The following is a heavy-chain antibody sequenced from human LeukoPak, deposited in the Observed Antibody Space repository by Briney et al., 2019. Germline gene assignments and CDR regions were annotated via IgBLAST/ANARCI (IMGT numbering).Heavy chain of an antibody. V-gene: IGHV3-48*01. D-gene: IGHD2-2*01. CDR2: ISSSSSTI. CDR3: ARGRGVPAAPVYYMDV. CDR1: GFTFSEYA. J-gene: IGHJ6*03. Sequence: GGSLRLSCAASGFTFSEYAMHWVRQAPGKGLEWVSYISSSSSTIYYADSVKGRFTISRDNAKNSLYLQMNSLRAEDTAVYYCARGRGVPAAPVYYMDVWGKGTTVTVSS.